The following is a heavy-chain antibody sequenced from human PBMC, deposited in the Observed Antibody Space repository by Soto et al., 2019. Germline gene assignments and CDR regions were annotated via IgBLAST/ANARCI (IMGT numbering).Heavy chain of an antibody. CDR2: VYPRGST. Sequence: SETLSLTCAVSGGSISSGGYSWNWIRQPPGKGLEWIGYVYPRGSTSYNPSLQSRVTISVDTSKNQFSLKLSSVPAADTAVYYCASRPLRTMYYFDSWGPGTLVTVSS. V-gene: IGHV4-30-2*01. D-gene: IGHD6-6*01. J-gene: IGHJ4*02. CDR1: GGSISSGGYS. CDR3: ASRPLRTMYYFDS.